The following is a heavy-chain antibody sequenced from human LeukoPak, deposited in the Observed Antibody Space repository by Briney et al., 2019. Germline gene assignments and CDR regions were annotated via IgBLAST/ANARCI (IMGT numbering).Heavy chain of an antibody. CDR3: ARQTGSGLFILP. CDR1: GVSISSSNSY. Sequence: PSETLSLTCTVSGVSISSSNSYWGWLRQPPGKGLEWIGSIYSGNTYYNASLKSQVSISIDTSKNQFSLRLTSVTAADTAAYYCARQTGSGLFILPGGQGTLVTVSS. CDR2: IYSGNT. D-gene: IGHD3/OR15-3a*01. J-gene: IGHJ4*02. V-gene: IGHV4-39*01.